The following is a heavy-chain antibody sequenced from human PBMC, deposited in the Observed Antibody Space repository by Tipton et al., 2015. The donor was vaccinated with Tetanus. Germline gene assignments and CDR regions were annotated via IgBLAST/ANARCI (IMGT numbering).Heavy chain of an antibody. CDR2: IYQTDST. CDR3: ARRADNWFDP. V-gene: IGHV4-30-2*01. Sequence: TLSLTCTVSGGLITTGGYSWGWTRQPPGQGLEWIGYIYQTDSTYYSPSLRSRLTISINRSKNQFSLKLTSVTAADTAVYYCARRADNWFDPWGQGTLVTVSS. D-gene: IGHD2-15*01. J-gene: IGHJ5*02. CDR1: GGLITTGGYS.